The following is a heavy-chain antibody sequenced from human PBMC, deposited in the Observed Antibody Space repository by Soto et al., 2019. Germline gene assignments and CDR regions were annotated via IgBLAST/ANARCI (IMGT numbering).Heavy chain of an antibody. J-gene: IGHJ3*02. CDR3: AKDMGFRCRGGSCYRVGAFDI. CDR2: ISWNSGSI. V-gene: IGHV3-9*01. CDR1: GFTFDDYA. D-gene: IGHD2-15*01. Sequence: PGGSLRLSCAASGFTFDDYAMHWVRQAPGKGLEWVSGISWNSGSIGYADSVKGRFTISRDNAKNSLYLQMNSLRAEDTALYYCAKDMGFRCRGGSCYRVGAFDIWGQGTMVTVSS.